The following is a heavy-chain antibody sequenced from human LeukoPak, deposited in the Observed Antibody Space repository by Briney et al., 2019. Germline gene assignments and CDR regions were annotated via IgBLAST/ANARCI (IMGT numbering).Heavy chain of an antibody. CDR1: GFTFSSYW. D-gene: IGHD5-12*01. CDR3: ARDVEEEGGYDLFMGDTNWFDP. CDR2: IKQDGSEK. V-gene: IGHV3-7*01. Sequence: PGGSLRLSCAASGFTFSSYWMSWVRQAPGKGLEWVANIKQDGSEKYYVDSVKGRFTISRDNAKNSLYLQMNSLRAEDTAVYYCARDVEEEGGYDLFMGDTNWFDPWGQGTLVTVSS. J-gene: IGHJ5*02.